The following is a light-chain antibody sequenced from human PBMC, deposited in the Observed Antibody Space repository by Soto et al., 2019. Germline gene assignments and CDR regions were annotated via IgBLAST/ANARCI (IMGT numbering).Light chain of an antibody. J-gene: IGKJ5*01. CDR1: QSVRNK. CDR2: DTS. V-gene: IGKV3-15*01. Sequence: EIVMSHSPATVSVSPEARATLFCRASQSVRNKLAWYQQKPGQAPRVLIYDTSTRATGLPARFSGSGSGTEFTLTISSLQSEDSAVYYCQQYNHWSAISFGQGTRLEIK. CDR3: QQYNHWSAIS.